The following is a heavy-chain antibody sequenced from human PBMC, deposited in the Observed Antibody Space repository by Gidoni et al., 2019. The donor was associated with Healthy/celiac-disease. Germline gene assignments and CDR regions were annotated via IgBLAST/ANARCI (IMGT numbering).Heavy chain of an antibody. CDR1: GFPFSSYS. J-gene: IGHJ4*02. V-gene: IGHV3-48*01. Sequence: EVQLVESGGGLVQPGGSLRLSCAASGFPFSSYSMNWVRQAPGKGLEWVSYISSSSSTIYYADSVKGRFTISRDNAKNSLYLQMNSLRAEDTAVYYCASVYYDSSGYYHFDYWGQGTLVTVSS. D-gene: IGHD3-22*01. CDR3: ASVYYDSSGYYHFDY. CDR2: ISSSSSTI.